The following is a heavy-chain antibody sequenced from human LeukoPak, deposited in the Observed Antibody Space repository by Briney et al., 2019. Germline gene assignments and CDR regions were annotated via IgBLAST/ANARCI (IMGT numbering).Heavy chain of an antibody. V-gene: IGHV4-34*01. CDR1: GGSFSGYD. CDR2: IYHSGST. CDR3: ARASMYLYYFYY. J-gene: IGHJ4*02. Sequence: SETLSLTCAVYGGSFSGYDWSWIRQPPGKGLEWIGYIYHSGSTYYNPSLKSRVTISVDRSKNQFSLKLSSVTAADTAVYYCARASMYLYYFYYWGQGTLVTVSS. D-gene: IGHD2-8*01.